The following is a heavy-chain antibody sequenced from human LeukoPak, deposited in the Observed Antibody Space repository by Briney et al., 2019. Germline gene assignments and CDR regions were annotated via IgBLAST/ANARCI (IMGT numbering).Heavy chain of an antibody. CDR1: GYSISSGYF. D-gene: IGHD6-13*01. Sequence: PSETLSLTCAVSGYSISSGYFWSWIRQPPGKGLEWIGGIGHSGSTYYNPSLKSRITISTDTSKNRFSLKLSSVTAADTAVYYCARLNTGVLSSRTNNWCDPWGQGTLVTVFS. CDR2: IGHSGST. CDR3: ARLNTGVLSSRTNNWCDP. V-gene: IGHV4-38-2*01. J-gene: IGHJ5*02.